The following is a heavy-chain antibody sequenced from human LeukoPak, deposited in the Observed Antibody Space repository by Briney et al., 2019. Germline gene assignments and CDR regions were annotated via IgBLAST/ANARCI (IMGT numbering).Heavy chain of an antibody. CDR1: GFTVSGDY. Sequence: GGSLRLSCAASGFTVSGDYMTWVRQAPGKGLEWVSVIYSGGSTYYADSMKGRFTISRDNSKNTLYLQMNSLRAEDTAVYYCANQYYGDYYTDYWGQGTLVTVSS. CDR2: IYSGGST. CDR3: ANQYYGDYYTDY. V-gene: IGHV3-53*01. J-gene: IGHJ4*02. D-gene: IGHD4-17*01.